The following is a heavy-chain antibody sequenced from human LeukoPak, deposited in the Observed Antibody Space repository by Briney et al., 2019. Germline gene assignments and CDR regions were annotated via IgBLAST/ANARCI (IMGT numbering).Heavy chain of an antibody. CDR3: ARGLGMTTVTTPLRY. CDR1: GYTFTCYY. D-gene: IGHD4-11*01. Sequence: ASXKVSCKASGYTFTCYYMHWVRQAPGQGLEWMGRINPNSGGTNYAQKFQVSVTMTRHTSISTAYIELSRLRSDDTAVYYCARGLGMTTVTTPLRYWGQGTLVTVSS. CDR2: INPNSGGT. V-gene: IGHV1-2*06. J-gene: IGHJ4*02.